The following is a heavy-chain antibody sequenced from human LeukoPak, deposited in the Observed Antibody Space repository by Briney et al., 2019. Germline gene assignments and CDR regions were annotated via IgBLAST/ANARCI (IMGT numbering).Heavy chain of an antibody. CDR3: ARDDQRGYSGFDP. Sequence: ASVKVSCKASGYTFTSYGISWVRQAPGQGLEWMGWISAYNGNTNYAQKLQGRVTMTSDTYTSTAYMELRSLRSDDTAVYYCARDDQRGYSGFDPWGHGTLVTVSS. CDR1: GYTFTSYG. D-gene: IGHD4-23*01. CDR2: ISAYNGNT. J-gene: IGHJ5*02. V-gene: IGHV1-18*01.